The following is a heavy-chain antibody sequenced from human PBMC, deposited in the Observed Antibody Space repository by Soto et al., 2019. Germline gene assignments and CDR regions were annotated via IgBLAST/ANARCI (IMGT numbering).Heavy chain of an antibody. V-gene: IGHV1-2*04. D-gene: IGHD2-21*01. J-gene: IGHJ4*02. Sequence: ASVKVSCKASGYTFTGYYMHWVRQAPGQGLEWMGWINPNSGGTNYAQKFQGWVTMTRDTSISTAYMELSRLRSDDTAVYYRARGEGGPRWGSIDYWGRGALVTVSS. CDR1: GYTFTGYY. CDR2: INPNSGGT. CDR3: ARGEGGPRWGSIDY.